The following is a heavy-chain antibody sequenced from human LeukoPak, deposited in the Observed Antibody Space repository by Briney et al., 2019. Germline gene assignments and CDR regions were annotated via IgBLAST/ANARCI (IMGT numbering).Heavy chain of an antibody. J-gene: IGHJ3*02. D-gene: IGHD1-26*01. CDR1: GFTFDDYA. CDR2: ISWNSGSI. Sequence: PGRSLRLSCAASGFTFDDYAMHWVRQAPGKGLEWVSGISWNSGSIGYADSVKGRFTISRDNAKNSLYLQMNSLRAEDMALYYCAKVCIVGATVDAFDIWGQGTMVTVSS. CDR3: AKVCIVGATVDAFDI. V-gene: IGHV3-9*03.